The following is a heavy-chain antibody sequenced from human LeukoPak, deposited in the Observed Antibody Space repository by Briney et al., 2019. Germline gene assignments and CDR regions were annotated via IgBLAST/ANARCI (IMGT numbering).Heavy chain of an antibody. D-gene: IGHD5-18*01. CDR1: GGSISSSSYY. CDR3: ARVFGRYSYGYCYFDY. V-gene: IGHV4-39*07. J-gene: IGHJ4*02. Sequence: SETLSLTCTVSGGSISSSSYYWSWIRQPPGKGLEWIGEINHSGSTNYNPSLKSRVTISVDTSKNQFSLKLSSVTAADTAVYYCARVFGRYSYGYCYFDYWGQGTLVTVSS. CDR2: INHSGST.